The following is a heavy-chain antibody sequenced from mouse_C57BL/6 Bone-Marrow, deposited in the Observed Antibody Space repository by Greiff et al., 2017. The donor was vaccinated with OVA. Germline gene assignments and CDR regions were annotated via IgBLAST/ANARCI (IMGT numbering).Heavy chain of an antibody. Sequence: VKLVESGAELARPGASVKLSCKASGYTFTSYGISWVKQRTGQGLEWIGEIYPRSGNTYYNEKFKGKATLTADKSSSTAYMELRSLTSEDSAVYFCARDRTGKDYWGQGTTLTVSS. CDR1: GYTFTSYG. J-gene: IGHJ2*01. V-gene: IGHV1-81*01. D-gene: IGHD4-1*01. CDR3: ARDRTGKDY. CDR2: IYPRSGNT.